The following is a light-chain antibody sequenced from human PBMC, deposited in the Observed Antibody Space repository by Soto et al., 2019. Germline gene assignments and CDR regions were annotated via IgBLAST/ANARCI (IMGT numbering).Light chain of an antibody. Sequence: DIQMTQSPSSLSASVGDRVTITCRASQSISSYLNWYQQKPGKAPKLLIYAASSLQSGVPSRFSGSGSETDFTLTISSLQPEDFATYYCQQSGTFGQGTKLEIK. J-gene: IGKJ2*01. CDR2: AAS. CDR3: QQSGT. CDR1: QSISSY. V-gene: IGKV1-39*01.